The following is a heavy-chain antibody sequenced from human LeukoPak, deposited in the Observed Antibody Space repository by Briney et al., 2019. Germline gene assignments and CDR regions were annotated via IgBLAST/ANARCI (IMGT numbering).Heavy chain of an antibody. CDR2: IYTSGST. J-gene: IGHJ6*02. CDR1: GGSISSYY. V-gene: IGHV4-4*07. CDR3: ATNAYYDFWSGSKSPMDV. Sequence: PSETLSLTCTVSGGSISSYYWSWIRQPAGKGLEWIGRIYTSGSTNYNPSLKSRVTMSVDTSKNQFSLKLSSVTAADTAVYYCATNAYYDFWSGSKSPMDVWGQGTTVTVSS. D-gene: IGHD3-3*01.